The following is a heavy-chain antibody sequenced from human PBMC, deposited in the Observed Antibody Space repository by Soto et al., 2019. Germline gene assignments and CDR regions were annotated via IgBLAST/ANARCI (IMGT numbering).Heavy chain of an antibody. J-gene: IGHJ5*02. V-gene: IGHV1-69*01. CDR1: GGTFSSYA. D-gene: IGHD6-19*01. Sequence: QVQLVQSGAEVKKPGSSVKVSCKASGGTFSSYAISWVRQAPGQGLEWMGVIIPIFGTANYAQKFQGRVTITADESTSTAYMELSSLRSEDTAVYYCARDGRLGIAVAGTGWFDPWGQGTLVTVSS. CDR3: ARDGRLGIAVAGTGWFDP. CDR2: IIPIFGTA.